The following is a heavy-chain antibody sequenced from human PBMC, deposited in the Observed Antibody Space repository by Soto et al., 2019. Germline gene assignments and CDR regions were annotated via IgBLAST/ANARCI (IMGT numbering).Heavy chain of an antibody. CDR1: GYTFTSYY. D-gene: IGHD6-6*01. Sequence: ASVKVSCKASGYTFTSYYMHWVRQAPGQGLEWMGIINPSGGSTSYAQKFQGRVTMTRDTSTSTVYMELSSLRSEDTAVYYCATTNSEYSSSSGHSDYWGQGTLVTVSS. CDR3: ATTNSEYSSSSGHSDY. V-gene: IGHV1-46*01. J-gene: IGHJ4*02. CDR2: INPSGGST.